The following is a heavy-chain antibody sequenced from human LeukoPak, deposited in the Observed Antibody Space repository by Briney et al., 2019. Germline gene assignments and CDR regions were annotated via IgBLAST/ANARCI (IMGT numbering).Heavy chain of an antibody. V-gene: IGHV3-48*03. CDR3: ARERQQLGYYYGMDV. J-gene: IGHJ6*02. Sequence: GGSLRLSCAASGFTFSSYEMNWVRQAPGNGLEWVSYISSIGSTIYYAASVKGRFTISRDNAKNSLYLQMNSLRAEDTAVYYCARERQQLGYYYGMDVWGQGTTVTVSS. CDR1: GFTFSSYE. D-gene: IGHD6-13*01. CDR2: ISSIGSTI.